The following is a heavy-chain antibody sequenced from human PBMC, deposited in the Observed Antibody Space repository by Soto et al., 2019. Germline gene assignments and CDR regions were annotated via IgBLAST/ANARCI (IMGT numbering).Heavy chain of an antibody. Sequence: PGGSLRLSCAASGFTFSSYWMSWVRQAPGKGLEWVANIKQDGSEKYYADSVKGRFTISRDNAKNSLYLQMNSLRAEDTAVYHCARSIAVAGTYYYYGMDVWGQGTTVTVSS. J-gene: IGHJ6*02. CDR3: ARSIAVAGTYYYYGMDV. D-gene: IGHD6-19*01. CDR2: IKQDGSEK. CDR1: GFTFSSYW. V-gene: IGHV3-7*01.